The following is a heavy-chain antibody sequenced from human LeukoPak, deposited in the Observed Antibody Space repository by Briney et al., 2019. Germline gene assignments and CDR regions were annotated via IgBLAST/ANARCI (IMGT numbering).Heavy chain of an antibody. J-gene: IGHJ6*02. V-gene: IGHV3-30-3*01. CDR2: ISYDGSNK. Sequence: PGRSLRLSCAASGFTFSSYAMHWVRQAPGKGLEWVAVISYDGSNKYYADSLKGRFTISRDNSKNTLYLQMNSLRAEDTAVYYCARSLGTGIVGAIRYYGMDVWGQGTTVTVSS. CDR3: ARSLGTGIVGAIRYYGMDV. D-gene: IGHD1-26*01. CDR1: GFTFSSYA.